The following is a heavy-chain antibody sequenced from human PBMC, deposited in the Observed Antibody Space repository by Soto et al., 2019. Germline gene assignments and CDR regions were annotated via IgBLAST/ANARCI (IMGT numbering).Heavy chain of an antibody. CDR3: VRAGGGWICDS. CDR1: GVSISTYY. Sequence: SETLSLTSTVTGVSISTYYWSWIRQPPGRRLEWLGYLYFNGNTDHNPSLKSRVTRSVETSKNQFSLNLSSVTTADTAVYYCVRAGGGWICDSWGQETLVTV. CDR2: LYFNGNT. D-gene: IGHD6-19*01. V-gene: IGHV4-59*01. J-gene: IGHJ4*02.